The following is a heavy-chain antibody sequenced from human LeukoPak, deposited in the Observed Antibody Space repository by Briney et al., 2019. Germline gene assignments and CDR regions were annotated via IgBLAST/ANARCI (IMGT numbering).Heavy chain of an antibody. J-gene: IGHJ4*02. Sequence: ASVKVSCKASGYTFTGYYMHWVRQAPGQGLEWMGWINPNSGGTNYAQKFQGRVTMTRDTSISTAYMELSRLRPDDTAVYYCARDFYYYDSSGYYPDYWGQGTLVTVSS. V-gene: IGHV1-2*02. CDR3: ARDFYYYDSSGYYPDY. CDR2: INPNSGGT. D-gene: IGHD3-22*01. CDR1: GYTFTGYY.